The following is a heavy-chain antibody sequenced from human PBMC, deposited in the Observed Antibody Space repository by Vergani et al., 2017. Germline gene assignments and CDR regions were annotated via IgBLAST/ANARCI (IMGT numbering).Heavy chain of an antibody. CDR3: AAQRITMVRGVTNPFDY. V-gene: IGHV4-31*03. J-gene: IGHJ4*02. Sequence: QVQLQESGPGLVKPSQTLSLTCTVSGGSISSGGYYWSWIRQHPGKGLGWIGYIYYSGSTYYNPSLKSRVTISVDTSKNQFSLKLSSVTAADTAVYYCAAQRITMVRGVTNPFDYWGQGTLVTVSS. CDR1: GGSISSGGYY. D-gene: IGHD3-10*01. CDR2: IYYSGST.